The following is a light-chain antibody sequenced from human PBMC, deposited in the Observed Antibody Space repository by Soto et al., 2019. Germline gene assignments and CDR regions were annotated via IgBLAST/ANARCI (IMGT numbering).Light chain of an antibody. V-gene: IGKV3D-15*01. CDR1: QSVSSD. J-gene: IGKJ1*01. CDR2: AAS. Sequence: EIVMTQSPATLSVSPGERATLSCWTSQSVSSDIAWYQQKPGQAPRLLIYAASTRATGIPDRFSGSGSGTDFTLTISRLEPEDLAVYYCQQYGNSPRTFGQGTKVDIK. CDR3: QQYGNSPRT.